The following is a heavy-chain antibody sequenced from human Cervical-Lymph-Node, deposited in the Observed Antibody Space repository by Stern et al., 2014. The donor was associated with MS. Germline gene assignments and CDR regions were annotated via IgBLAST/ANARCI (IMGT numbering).Heavy chain of an antibody. CDR2: IGTAGDT. V-gene: IGHV3-13*04. D-gene: IGHD6-13*01. Sequence: EVQLLESGGGLVQPGGSLRLSCAASGFTFSSYDMHWVRQATGKGLEWVSAIGTAGDTYYPGSVKGRFTISRENAKNSLYLQMNSLRAGDKAVYYCARGIAAARMDVWGQGTTVTVSS. J-gene: IGHJ6*02. CDR1: GFTFSSYD. CDR3: ARGIAAARMDV.